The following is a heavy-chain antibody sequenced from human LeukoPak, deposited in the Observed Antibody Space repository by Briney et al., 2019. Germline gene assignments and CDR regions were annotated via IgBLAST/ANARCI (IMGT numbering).Heavy chain of an antibody. J-gene: IGHJ4*02. CDR1: GFNFTNAW. D-gene: IGHD1-1*01. V-gene: IGHV3-15*01. CDR2: IKSKADGGTT. Sequence: GESLRLSCAAPGFNFTNAWVSWVRRAPGKGLEWLGRIKSKADGGTTLHATSVEDRFAISRDDSINTLYLQMNSLKIEDTAVYYCTDPPTSLGGEGILVTVSS. CDR3: TDPPTSL.